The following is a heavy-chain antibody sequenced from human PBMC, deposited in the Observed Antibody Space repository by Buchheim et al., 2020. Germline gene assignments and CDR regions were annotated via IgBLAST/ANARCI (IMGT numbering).Heavy chain of an antibody. J-gene: IGHJ6*02. D-gene: IGHD3-10*01. Sequence: EVQLVESGGGLVKPGGSLRLSCAASGFTFSSYSMNWVRQAPGKGLEWVSSISSSSSYIYYADSVKGRFTISRDNAKNSLYLQMNRLRAEDTAVYYCARGMVRGVMFHYYYYYGMDVWGQGTT. CDR2: ISSSSSYI. CDR3: ARGMVRGVMFHYYYYYGMDV. CDR1: GFTFSSYS. V-gene: IGHV3-21*01.